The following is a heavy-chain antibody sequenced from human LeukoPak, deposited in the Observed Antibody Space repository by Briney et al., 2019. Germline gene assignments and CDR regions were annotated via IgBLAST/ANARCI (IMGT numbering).Heavy chain of an antibody. Sequence: SETLSLTCTVSGGSISSGGYYWSWIRQHPGKGLEWIGYIYYSGSTYYNPSLKSRVTISVDTSKNQFSLKLSSVTAADTAAYYCARERLPRGYYYYGMDVWGQGTTVTVSS. J-gene: IGHJ6*02. V-gene: IGHV4-31*03. CDR2: IYYSGST. CDR1: GGSISSGGYY. D-gene: IGHD4-17*01. CDR3: ARERLPRGYYYYGMDV.